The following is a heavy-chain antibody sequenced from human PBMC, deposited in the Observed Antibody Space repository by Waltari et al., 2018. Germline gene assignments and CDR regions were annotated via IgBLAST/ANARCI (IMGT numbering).Heavy chain of an antibody. CDR2: MNHSGSY. J-gene: IGHJ4*02. CDR1: GGSSSGSF. CDR3: ARGGSPWGSSRRFDY. V-gene: IGHV4-34*01. Sequence: QVQLQQWGAGLLTPSETLSLTCAVNGGSSSGSFWSWIRQFPGRGLEWIGEMNHSGSYNYSPSLKSRVTLSVDTSNNQFSLRLTSVTAADTAVYYCARGGSPWGSSRRFDYWGQGTLVTVSS. D-gene: IGHD7-27*01.